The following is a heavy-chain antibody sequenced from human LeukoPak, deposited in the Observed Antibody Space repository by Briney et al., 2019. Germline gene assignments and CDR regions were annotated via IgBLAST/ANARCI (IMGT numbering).Heavy chain of an antibody. CDR3: EKDGGGDYYESSGIFDY. Sequence: GGSLRLSCAASGFTFSSYAMSWVRQAPGKGLEWVSAISGSGGTTYYADSVKGRFTISRDNSKNTLYLQMNSLRAEDTAVYYCEKDGGGDYYESSGIFDYWGQGTLVTVSS. V-gene: IGHV3-23*01. D-gene: IGHD3-22*01. CDR2: ISGSGGTT. J-gene: IGHJ4*02. CDR1: GFTFSSYA.